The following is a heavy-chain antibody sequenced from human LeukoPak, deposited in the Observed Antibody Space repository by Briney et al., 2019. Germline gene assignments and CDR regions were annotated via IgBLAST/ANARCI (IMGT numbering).Heavy chain of an antibody. Sequence: GGSLRLSCAASGFTFSSYAMSWVRQAPGKGLEWVSAISGSGGSTYYADSVKGRFTISRDYSKNTLYLQMNSLRAEDTAVYYCAPPAGCSSTSCQNDYWGQGTLVTVSS. CDR1: GFTFSSYA. J-gene: IGHJ4*02. CDR3: APPAGCSSTSCQNDY. D-gene: IGHD2-2*01. V-gene: IGHV3-23*01. CDR2: ISGSGGST.